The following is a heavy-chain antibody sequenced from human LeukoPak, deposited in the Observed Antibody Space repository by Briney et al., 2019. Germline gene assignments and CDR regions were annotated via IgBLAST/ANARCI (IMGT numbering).Heavy chain of an antibody. CDR3: ARHGGITGTTWEFDY. J-gene: IGHJ4*02. CDR1: GYSFTTYW. V-gene: IGHV5-51*01. Sequence: GESLKISCKGSGYSFTTYWIGWVRQMPGKGLEWMGFIYPGDSDTRYSPSFQGQVTISADKSISTAYLQWSSLKASDTAMYYCARHGGITGTTWEFDYWGQGTLVTVSS. D-gene: IGHD1-20*01. CDR2: IYPGDSDT.